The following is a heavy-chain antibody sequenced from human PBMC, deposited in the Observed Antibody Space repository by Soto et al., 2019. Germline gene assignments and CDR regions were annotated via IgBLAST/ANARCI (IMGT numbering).Heavy chain of an antibody. D-gene: IGHD2-2*01. V-gene: IGHV4-34*09. CDR2: IYHSGTT. J-gene: IGHJ5*02. Sequence: PSETLSLTCAVYGGSFSGYYWSWIRQHPGKGLEWIGYIYHSGTTYYNPSLKSRVTISVDTSKNQFSLKLTSVTAADTAVYHCAGVRGNQLLGWFDPWGQGTLVT. CDR3: AGVRGNQLLGWFDP. CDR1: GGSFSGYY.